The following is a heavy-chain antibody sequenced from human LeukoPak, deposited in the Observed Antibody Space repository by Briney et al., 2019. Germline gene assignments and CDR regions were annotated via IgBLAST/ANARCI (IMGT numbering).Heavy chain of an antibody. CDR1: GGTFSSYA. J-gene: IGHJ3*02. D-gene: IGHD4-17*01. CDR3: ARESTVTTSGDRAFDI. Sequence: SVKVSCKASGGTFSSYAISWVRQAPGQGLEWMGRIIPIFGIANYAQKFQGRVTITADKSTGTAYMELSSLRSEDTAVYYCARESTVTTSGDRAFDIWGQGTMVTVSS. V-gene: IGHV1-69*04. CDR2: IIPIFGIA.